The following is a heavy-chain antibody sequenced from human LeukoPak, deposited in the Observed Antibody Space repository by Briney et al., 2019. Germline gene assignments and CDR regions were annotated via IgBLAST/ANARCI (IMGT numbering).Heavy chain of an antibody. CDR2: VNVYNGDT. V-gene: IGHV1-18*01. D-gene: IGHD2-2*01. Sequence: GASVKVSCKTSGYTSSSYGITWVRQAPGQGLEWVGSVNVYNGDTNYAKKFQGRVTMTTDPSTSTAYMELRSLKFDDTAVYYCAAPVGRKYEYYGMDVWGQGTTVTVSS. CDR3: AAPVGRKYEYYGMDV. J-gene: IGHJ6*02. CDR1: GYTSSSYG.